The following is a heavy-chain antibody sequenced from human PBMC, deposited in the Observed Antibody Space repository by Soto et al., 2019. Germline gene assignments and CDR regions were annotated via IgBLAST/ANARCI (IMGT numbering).Heavy chain of an antibody. CDR3: ARQRPTDGRWEFANYYGMDV. CDR2: IIHSEST. Sequence: SETLSLTCAVYGGSFSAYYWSWVRQPPGKGLEWIGEIIHSESTKYNPSLKSRVTISVDTSKNQFSLKLSSVTAADTAVYYCARQRPTDGRWEFANYYGMDVWGQGTTVTVSS. J-gene: IGHJ6*02. V-gene: IGHV4-34*12. D-gene: IGHD1-26*01. CDR1: GGSFSAYY.